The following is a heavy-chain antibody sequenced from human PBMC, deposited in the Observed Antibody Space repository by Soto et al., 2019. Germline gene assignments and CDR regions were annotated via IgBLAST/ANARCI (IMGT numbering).Heavy chain of an antibody. V-gene: IGHV3-48*01. D-gene: IGHD2-15*01. CDR1: GFTFSSYS. J-gene: IGHJ6*03. CDR3: ARDPTLGYCSGGSCYTGYYYYYMDV. Sequence: EVQLVESGGGLVQPGGSLRLSCAASGFTFSSYSMNWVRQAPGKGLEWVSYISSNSNTIYYADSVKGRCTISRDNAKNTLYLQMNSLRAEDTVLYYYARDPTLGYCSGGSCYTGYYYYYMDVWGKGTTVTVSS. CDR2: ISSNSNTI.